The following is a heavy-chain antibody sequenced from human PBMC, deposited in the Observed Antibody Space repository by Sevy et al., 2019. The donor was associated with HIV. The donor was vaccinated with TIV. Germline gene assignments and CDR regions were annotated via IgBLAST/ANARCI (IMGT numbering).Heavy chain of an antibody. CDR1: GASISSADW. V-gene: IGHV4-4*02. J-gene: IGHJ4*02. CDR3: AREGTTTSFDY. CDR2: ISYSGST. Sequence: SETLSLTCAVSGASISSADWWSWVRQPPGKGLEWIGEISYSGSTNYNPSLKSRVTISVDKPKNQFSLKLSSVTAADTAVYYCAREGTTTSFDYWAKGFLVTVSS. D-gene: IGHD1-26*01.